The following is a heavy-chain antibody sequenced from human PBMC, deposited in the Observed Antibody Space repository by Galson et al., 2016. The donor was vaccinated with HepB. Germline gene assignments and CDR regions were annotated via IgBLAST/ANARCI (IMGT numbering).Heavy chain of an antibody. V-gene: IGHV4-39*01. J-gene: IGHJ4*02. CDR2: FYYNSGSA. CDR1: GDSISSKNYY. Sequence: SETLSLTCSVSGDSISSKNYYWGWIRQSPGQGLEWIGSFYYNSGSAYYNPPLESRVTISADTSNNQLSLRLSSVSAADTGVYYCVSSTSNNSPRGYYFDYWGQGALVAVSS. D-gene: IGHD2-15*01. CDR3: VSSTSNNSPRGYYFDY.